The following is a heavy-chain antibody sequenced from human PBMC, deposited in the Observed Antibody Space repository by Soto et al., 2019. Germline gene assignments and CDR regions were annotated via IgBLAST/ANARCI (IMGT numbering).Heavy chain of an antibody. CDR1: GFTFSSYS. D-gene: IGHD6-6*01. CDR3: ARRQLPRGDYYYGMDV. CDR2: ISSSSSYI. Sequence: LRLSCAASGFTFSSYSMNWVRQAPGKGLEWVSSISSSSSYIYYADSVKGRFTISRDNAKNSLYLQMNSLRAEDTAVYYCARRQLPRGDYYYGMDVWGQGTTVTVSS. V-gene: IGHV3-21*01. J-gene: IGHJ6*02.